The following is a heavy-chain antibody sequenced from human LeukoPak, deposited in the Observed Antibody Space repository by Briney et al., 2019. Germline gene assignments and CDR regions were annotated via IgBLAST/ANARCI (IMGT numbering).Heavy chain of an antibody. CDR3: ARDPTPAPWYYMDV. CDR2: IYHSGST. V-gene: IGHV4-39*07. J-gene: IGHJ6*03. CDR1: GVSISSSNSY. Sequence: SETLSLTCTVSGVSISSSNSYWGWIRQPPGKGLEWIGSIYHSGSTYYNPSLKSRVTISVDTSKNQFSLRLSSVTAADTAVYYCARDPTPAPWYYMDVWGKGTTVTVSS.